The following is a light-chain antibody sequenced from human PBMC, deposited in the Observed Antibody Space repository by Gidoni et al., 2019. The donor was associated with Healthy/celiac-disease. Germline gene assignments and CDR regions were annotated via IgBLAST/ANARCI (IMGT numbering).Light chain of an antibody. J-gene: IGLJ2*01. Sequence: QPVLTQPPSLSGAPGQGVTISCTGSSPNIGEASDVHSYQQLPATAPKLIIYGNSSRPSGVPDRFSGSKSGTTASLAITGLQAEDEADYYCQAYNSSLSGLFGGGTKLTVL. CDR2: GNS. V-gene: IGLV1-40*01. CDR1: SPNIGEASD. CDR3: QAYNSSLSGL.